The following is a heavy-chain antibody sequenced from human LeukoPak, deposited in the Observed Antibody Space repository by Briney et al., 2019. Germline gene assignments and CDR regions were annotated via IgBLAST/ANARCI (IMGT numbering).Heavy chain of an antibody. CDR1: GYTFTRYG. CDR2: IRGDNGNT. Sequence: ASVKVSCKASGYTFTRYGVSGVRQAPGQGLEWMGWIRGDNGNTNYAQNFQGRVTMTTDTPSSTAYMEVRSLRSDDTAVYYCVGTCSSTSCSYGDAFDIWGQGTMVTVSS. V-gene: IGHV1-18*01. D-gene: IGHD2-2*01. CDR3: VGTCSSTSCSYGDAFDI. J-gene: IGHJ3*02.